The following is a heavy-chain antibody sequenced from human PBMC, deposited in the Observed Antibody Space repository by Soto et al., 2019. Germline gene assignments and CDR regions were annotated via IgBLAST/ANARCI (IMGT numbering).Heavy chain of an antibody. CDR3: ARDDSFAFDI. D-gene: IGHD2-21*01. CDR2: IRGTT. Sequence: EVQLVESGGGLVQPGGSLRLSCAASGFTFTSYSMNWVRQAPGKGLEWVSYIRGTTHYADAVKSRFPISRDNARSSLYLQMTSLRADDTAVYYCARDDSFAFDIWGQGTMGTVSS. V-gene: IGHV3-48*01. CDR1: GFTFTSYS. J-gene: IGHJ3*02.